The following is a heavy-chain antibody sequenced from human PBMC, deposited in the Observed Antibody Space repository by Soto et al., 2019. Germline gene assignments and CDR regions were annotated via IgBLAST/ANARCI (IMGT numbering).Heavy chain of an antibody. J-gene: IGHJ6*02. CDR1: GGSISSYY. CDR3: ARLTYYDFWSGYSDYYYGMDV. CDR2: IYYSGST. V-gene: IGHV4-59*01. D-gene: IGHD3-3*01. Sequence: PSETLSLTCTVSGGSISSYYWSWIRQPPGKGLEWIGYIYYSGSTNYNPSLKGRVTISVDTSKNQFSLKLSSVTAADTAVYYCARLTYYDFWSGYSDYYYGMDVWGQGTTVTVSS.